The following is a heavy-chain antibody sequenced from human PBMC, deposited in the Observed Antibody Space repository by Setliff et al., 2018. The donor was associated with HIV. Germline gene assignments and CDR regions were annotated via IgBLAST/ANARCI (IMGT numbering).Heavy chain of an antibody. CDR2: ISASNGNT. CDR3: AKTTPQPHYYYYVDV. V-gene: IGHV1-18*01. CDR1: GYIFSTYG. Sequence: GASVKVSCKASGYIFSTYGISWVRQAPGQGLEWMGWISASNGNTHYAQKVQGIVTLTTDTSTNTAYMELRSLRSDDAAVYYCAKTTPQPHYYYYVDVWGKGTTVTVSS. D-gene: IGHD4-17*01. J-gene: IGHJ6*03.